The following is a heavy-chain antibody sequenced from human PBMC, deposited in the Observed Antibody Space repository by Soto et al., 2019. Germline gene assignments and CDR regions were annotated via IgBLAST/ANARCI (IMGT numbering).Heavy chain of an antibody. J-gene: IGHJ3*02. CDR1: GYTFTSYD. CDR3: ARGYCSGGSCYPDAFDI. Sequence: VASVKVSCKASGYTFTSYDINWVRQATGQGLEWMGWMNPNSGNTGYAQKFQGRVTMTRNTSISTAYMELSSLRSEDTAVYYCARGYCSGGSCYPDAFDIWGQGTMVTVSS. CDR2: MNPNSGNT. V-gene: IGHV1-8*01. D-gene: IGHD2-15*01.